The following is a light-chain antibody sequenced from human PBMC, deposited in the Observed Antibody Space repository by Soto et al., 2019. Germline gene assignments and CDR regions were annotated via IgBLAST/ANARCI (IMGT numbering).Light chain of an antibody. CDR3: QQYNSYPWT. V-gene: IGKV1-5*03. CDR1: QSIRSW. J-gene: IGKJ1*01. CDR2: QAS. Sequence: DIQMTQSPSTLSASVGDRVTITCRASQSIRSWLAWYQQKPGKAPNLLIYQASNLKSGVPSRFSGSGSGTEYTLTISSLQPDDFETYYCQQYNSYPWTFGQGTKVEIK.